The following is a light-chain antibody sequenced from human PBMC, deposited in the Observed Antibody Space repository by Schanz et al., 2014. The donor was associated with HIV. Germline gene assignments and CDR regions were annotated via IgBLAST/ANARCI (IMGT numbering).Light chain of an antibody. V-gene: IGKV3D-20*02. CDR2: ATS. Sequence: EIVLTQSPGSLSLSPGGRATLSCGASQRLSSSYLAWYQQKRDQPPRLVIYATSTRAAGIPDRFSGSASGTDFTLTISRVEPEDYAVYYCQQRSKWPQTFGQGTKVEI. CDR3: QQRSKWPQT. CDR1: QRLSSSY. J-gene: IGKJ1*01.